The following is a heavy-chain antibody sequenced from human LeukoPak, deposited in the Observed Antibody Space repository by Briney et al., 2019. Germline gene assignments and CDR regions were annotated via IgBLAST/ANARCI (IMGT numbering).Heavy chain of an antibody. J-gene: IGHJ1*01. CDR2: INDSGST. D-gene: IGHD3-22*01. CDR3: ARGYSSGYYYGPAPGRDSGGKYFQH. Sequence: SETLSLTCAVYGGSFSGYYWSWIRQPPGKGLEWVGEINDSGSTNYNSSLKSRVTISVEPSNNQFSLKLSSVTAADTAVYYCARGYSSGYYYGPAPGRDSGGKYFQHWGQGTLVTVSS. CDR1: GGSFSGYY. V-gene: IGHV4-34*01.